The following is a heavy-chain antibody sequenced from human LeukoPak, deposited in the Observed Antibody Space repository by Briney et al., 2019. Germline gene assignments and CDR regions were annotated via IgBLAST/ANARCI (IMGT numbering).Heavy chain of an antibody. V-gene: IGHV1-8*01. Sequence: ASVKVSCKASGYTFTSYDINWVRQATGQGLEWMGWMNPNSGNTGYAQKFQGRVTMTRNTSISTAYMELSSLRSEDTAVYYCARRGYCSSTSCYARRGDGNWFDPWGQGTLATVSS. CDR2: MNPNSGNT. CDR3: ARRGYCSSTSCYARRGDGNWFDP. CDR1: GYTFTSYD. J-gene: IGHJ5*02. D-gene: IGHD2-2*01.